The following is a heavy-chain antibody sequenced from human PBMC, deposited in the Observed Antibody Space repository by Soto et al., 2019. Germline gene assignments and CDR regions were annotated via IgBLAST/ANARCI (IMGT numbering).Heavy chain of an antibody. CDR3: ARAGGYIAARTFFDY. V-gene: IGHV4-30-2*01. CDR2: IYHSGST. J-gene: IGHJ4*02. CDR1: GGSISSGGYS. Sequence: SETLSLTCAVSGGSISSGGYSWSWIRQPPGKGLEWIGYIYHSGSTYYNPSLKSRVTISVDRSKNQFSLKLSSVTAADTAVYYCARAGGYIAARTFFDYWGQGTLVTVSS. D-gene: IGHD6-6*01.